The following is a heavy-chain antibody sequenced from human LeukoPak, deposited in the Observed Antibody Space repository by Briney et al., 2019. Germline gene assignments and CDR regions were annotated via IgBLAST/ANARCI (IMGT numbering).Heavy chain of an antibody. V-gene: IGHV1-69*04. D-gene: IGHD6-19*01. CDR2: IIPILGIP. CDR1: GGTFSSYA. Sequence: SVKVSCKASGGTFSSYAIIWVRQAPGQGLEWMGRIIPILGIPNNAQKFQGRVTITADKSTRTAYLELSSLRSEDTAVYYCAKHIAVAGTNCYGMDVWGQGTTVTVSS. CDR3: AKHIAVAGTNCYGMDV. J-gene: IGHJ6*02.